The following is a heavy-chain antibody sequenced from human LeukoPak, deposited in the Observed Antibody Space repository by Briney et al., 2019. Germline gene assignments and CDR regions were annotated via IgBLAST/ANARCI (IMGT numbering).Heavy chain of an antibody. CDR1: GGSISGYY. D-gene: IGHD6-13*01. V-gene: IGHV4-59*08. Sequence: PSETLSLTCTVSGGSISGYYWNWIRQPPGKGLEWIGYIYYSGSTNYNPSLKSRVTIPVDTSKNQFSLKLSSVAAADTAVYYCARGRIEAAGILDYWGQGTLVTVSS. J-gene: IGHJ4*02. CDR3: ARGRIEAAGILDY. CDR2: IYYSGST.